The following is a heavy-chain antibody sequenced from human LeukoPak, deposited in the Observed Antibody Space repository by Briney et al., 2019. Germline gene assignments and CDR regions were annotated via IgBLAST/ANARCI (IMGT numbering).Heavy chain of an antibody. Sequence: SETLSLTCTVSGGSISSYYWSWIRQPPGKGLEWIGYIYYSGSANYNPSLKSRVTISVDTSKNQFSLKLSSVTAADTAVYYCASTYGSGSYSTPVFDYWGQGTLVTVSS. CDR1: GGSISSYY. CDR3: ASTYGSGSYSTPVFDY. D-gene: IGHD3-10*01. J-gene: IGHJ4*02. V-gene: IGHV4-59*08. CDR2: IYYSGSA.